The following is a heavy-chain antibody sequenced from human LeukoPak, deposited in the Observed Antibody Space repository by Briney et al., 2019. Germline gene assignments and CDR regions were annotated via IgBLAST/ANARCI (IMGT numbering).Heavy chain of an antibody. CDR1: GFTFSHYT. J-gene: IGHJ3*02. CDR2: ISSSSTYI. V-gene: IGHV3-21*01. Sequence: TGGSLRLSCAASGFTFSHYTMNGVRQAPGKGLEWVSSISSSSTYIYYADSVKGRFTISRDNAKNSLYLQMNSLRAEDTAVYYCARGAAGGYCSSTNCGHAFDIWGQGTMVTVSS. D-gene: IGHD2-2*01. CDR3: ARGAAGGYCSSTNCGHAFDI.